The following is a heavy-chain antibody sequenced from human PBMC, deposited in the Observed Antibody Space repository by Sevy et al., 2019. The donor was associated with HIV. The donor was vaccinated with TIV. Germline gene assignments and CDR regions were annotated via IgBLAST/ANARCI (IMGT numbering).Heavy chain of an antibody. V-gene: IGHV3-66*01. CDR3: ARGKRGYGYALNY. J-gene: IGHJ4*02. Sequence: GGSLRLSCAASGFTVNSNYMTWVRQAPGKGLEGVSVIHSDDTTYHAYSVKDSFTTSRDNFKNTLYLHMSSLRAEDTAVYYFARGKRGYGYALNYWGQGTLVTVSS. CDR2: IHSDDTT. D-gene: IGHD5-18*01. CDR1: GFTVNSNY.